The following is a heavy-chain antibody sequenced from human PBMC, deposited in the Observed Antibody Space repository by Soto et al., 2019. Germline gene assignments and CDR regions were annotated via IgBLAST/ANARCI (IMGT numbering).Heavy chain of an antibody. J-gene: IGHJ6*02. CDR2: IYPGDSDT. V-gene: IGHV5-51*01. Sequence: GESLKISCKGSGYTFTNYWIGWVRQMPGKGLEWMGIIYPGDSDTKYNPSFQGQVTISADKSITTTYLRWTSLKASDTAIYYCAASIFYYGMDVWGQGTTVTSP. CDR3: AASIFYYGMDV. CDR1: GYTFTNYW.